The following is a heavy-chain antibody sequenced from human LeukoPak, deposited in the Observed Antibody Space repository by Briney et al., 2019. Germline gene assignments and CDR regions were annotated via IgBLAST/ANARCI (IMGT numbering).Heavy chain of an antibody. CDR1: GGSISSYY. CDR3: ARDSLTYYDLWDYGMDV. J-gene: IGHJ6*02. Sequence: SETLSLTCTVSGGSISSYYWSWIRKPPGKGLEWIGYIYYSGSTNYNPSLKSRVTISVDTSKNQFSLKLSSVTAADTAVYYCARDSLTYYDLWDYGMDVWGQGTTVTVSS. V-gene: IGHV4-59*01. CDR2: IYYSGST. D-gene: IGHD3-3*01.